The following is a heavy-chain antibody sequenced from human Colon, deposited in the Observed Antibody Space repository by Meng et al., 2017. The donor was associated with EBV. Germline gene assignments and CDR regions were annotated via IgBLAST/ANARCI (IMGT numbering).Heavy chain of an antibody. Sequence: QELCIGLVGPSETMATTCSFSGDSISGSGDYWGWVRQPPGKGLEWIGNIYYTGSTYYNPSLKSRVTISVDTSKNQFSLKVTSMTAADTAVYYCARDGPLLWGPGTLVTVSS. J-gene: IGHJ4*02. V-gene: IGHV4-39*07. CDR1: GDSISGSGDY. CDR3: ARDGPLL. CDR2: IYYTGST.